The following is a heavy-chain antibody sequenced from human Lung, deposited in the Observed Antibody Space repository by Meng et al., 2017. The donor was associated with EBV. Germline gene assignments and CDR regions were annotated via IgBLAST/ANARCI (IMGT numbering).Heavy chain of an antibody. J-gene: IGHJ4*02. CDR1: GYNFGSYG. D-gene: IGHD2-15*01. CDR2: FVNYVDT. CDR3: ASGTPGRSYRDY. Sequence: QVALLRPGPEVKRPGASVRVSCKASGYNFGSYGSCWVRQAPGQGLAWLGWFVNYVDTYAAPKFQGRVIMTTDTHTNPAFMERRSLTSDDAAVYYCASGTPGRSYRDYWGQGTLVTVSS. V-gene: IGHV1-18*01.